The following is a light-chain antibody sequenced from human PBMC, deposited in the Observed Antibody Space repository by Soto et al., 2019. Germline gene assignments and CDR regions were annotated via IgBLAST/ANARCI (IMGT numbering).Light chain of an antibody. CDR1: SSDIGGYNY. J-gene: IGLJ3*02. V-gene: IGLV2-11*01. Sequence: QSALTQPRSVSGSPGQSVTISCTGTSSDIGGYNYVSWYQQHPGKAPKLMIYDVIKRPSGVPDRFSGSKSGNTASLTIYGLQAEDEADYYCVLYIGSGFPVFGGGTKLTVL. CDR2: DVI. CDR3: VLYIGSGFPV.